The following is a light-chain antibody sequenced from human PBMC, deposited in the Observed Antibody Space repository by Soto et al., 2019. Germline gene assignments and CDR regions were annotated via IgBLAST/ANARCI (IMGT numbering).Light chain of an antibody. V-gene: IGLV2-23*02. CDR1: SSDIGTFNL. CDR2: EVT. J-gene: IGLJ1*01. Sequence: QAALTQPVSVYGSPGQSITISCTGTSSDIGTFNLLSWYQQLPGQVPKLIIFEVTKRPSGLSDRFSGSKSGNTASLTISGLHTEDEADYWCCSYAGSGRFVFGGGTKVTVL. CDR3: CSYAGSGRFV.